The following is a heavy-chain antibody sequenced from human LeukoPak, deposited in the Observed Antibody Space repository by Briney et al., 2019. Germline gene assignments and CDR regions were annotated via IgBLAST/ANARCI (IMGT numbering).Heavy chain of an antibody. D-gene: IGHD3-10*01. CDR3: ARDVSDRGRYYYGSGSNYYYYYGMDV. V-gene: IGHV3-30-3*01. CDR2: ISYDGSNK. CDR1: GFTFSSYA. Sequence: GRSLRLSCAASGFTFSSYAMHWVRQAPGKGLEWLAVISYDGSNKYYADSVKGRFTISRDNSKNTLYLQMNSLRAEDTAVYYCARDVSDRGRYYYGSGSNYYYYYGMDVWGQGTTVTVSS. J-gene: IGHJ6*02.